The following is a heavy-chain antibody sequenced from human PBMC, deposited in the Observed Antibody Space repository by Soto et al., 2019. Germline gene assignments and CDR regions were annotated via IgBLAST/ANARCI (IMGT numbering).Heavy chain of an antibody. Sequence: ARTLYITSTVYGGSVSSCSYYWSWIRQPPGKGLEWIGYIYYSGSTNYNPSLKSRVTISVDTSKNQFSLKLSSVTAADTAVYYCARASYYYFVSGYPNLFASRGQGSLVT. CDR2: IYYSGST. D-gene: IGHD3-3*01. J-gene: IGHJ5*01. CDR1: GGSVSSCSYY. CDR3: ARASYYYFVSGYPNLFAS. V-gene: IGHV4-61*01.